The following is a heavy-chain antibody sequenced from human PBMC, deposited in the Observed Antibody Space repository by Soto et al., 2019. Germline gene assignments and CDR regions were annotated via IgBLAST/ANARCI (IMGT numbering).Heavy chain of an antibody. CDR2: ISGTGGST. D-gene: IGHD6-6*01. V-gene: IGHV3-23*01. Sequence: EVQLLESGGGLVQPGGSLRLSCEASGLTFSTYAMSWVRQAPGKGLEWVSAISGTGGSTYYADSVKGRFTISRDNSKNTLYLQMNSLRAEDTAVYYCAKNWDTTSSSSSHWGQGTLVTVSS. CDR3: AKNWDTTSSSSSH. J-gene: IGHJ4*02. CDR1: GLTFSTYA.